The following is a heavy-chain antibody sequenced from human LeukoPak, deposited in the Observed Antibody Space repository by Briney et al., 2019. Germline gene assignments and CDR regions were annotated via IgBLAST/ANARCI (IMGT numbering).Heavy chain of an antibody. V-gene: IGHV4-4*07. CDR2: IYVSGRT. D-gene: IGHD1-26*01. CDR3: DRWELTPAKGWFDS. CDR1: GDSMTNYY. J-gene: IGHJ5*01. Sequence: PSETLSLTCAVSGDSMTNYYWSWIRQPAGQGREWIGHIYVSGRTNYNPSFKSRVSMSIDTSKKQFSLSLTSVSAADTAVYARDRWELTPAKGWFDSWGQGTLVTVSS.